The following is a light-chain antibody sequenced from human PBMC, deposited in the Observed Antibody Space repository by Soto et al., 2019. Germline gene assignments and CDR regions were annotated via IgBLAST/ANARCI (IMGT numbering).Light chain of an antibody. V-gene: IGKV3-20*01. CDR1: QSVSSSY. CDR2: GAS. Sequence: EIVLTQSPGTLSLSLGERATLSCRASQSVSSSYLAWYQQKPGQAPRLLIYGASSRATGIPDRFSGSGSGTDFTLTISRLEPEDFAVYYCQQYGSSLGTFDQGIKVEIK. CDR3: QQYGSSLGT. J-gene: IGKJ1*01.